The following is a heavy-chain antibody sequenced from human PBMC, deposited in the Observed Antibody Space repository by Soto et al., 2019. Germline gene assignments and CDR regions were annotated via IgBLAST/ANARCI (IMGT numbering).Heavy chain of an antibody. CDR3: GKFVFPLSGMDV. CDR1: GFTFSSYA. J-gene: IGHJ6*02. V-gene: IGHV3-23*01. Sequence: GGSLRLSCAASGFTFSSYAMSWVRQAPGKGLEWVSAISGSGGSTYYADSVKGRFTISGDNSKNTLYLQMNSLRAEDTAVYYCGKFVFPLSGMDVGGQGTRVPVSS. CDR2: ISGSGGST.